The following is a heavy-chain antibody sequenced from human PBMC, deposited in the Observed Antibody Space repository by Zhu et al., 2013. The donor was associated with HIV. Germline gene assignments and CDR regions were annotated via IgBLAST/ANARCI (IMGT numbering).Heavy chain of an antibody. D-gene: IGHD1-26*01. CDR3: VRDGGNNRMWEHYDF. CDR2: IDPYSGAT. Sequence: QVQLVQSGAEVKKPGASVKVSCKASGYTFTSYGISWVRQAPGQGLEWMGWIDPYSGATKFGQKFQGRVTMTRDRSISTVFMELTSLTSDDTAVFYCVRDGGNNRMWEHYDFWGQGTLVTVSS. CDR1: GYTFTSYG. J-gene: IGHJ4*02. V-gene: IGHV1-18*01.